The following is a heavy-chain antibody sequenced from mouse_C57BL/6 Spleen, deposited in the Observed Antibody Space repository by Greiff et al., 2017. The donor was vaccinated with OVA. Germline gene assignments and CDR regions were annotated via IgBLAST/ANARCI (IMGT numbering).Heavy chain of an antibody. V-gene: IGHV5-9-1*02. CDR2: ISSGGDYI. J-gene: IGHJ2*01. Sequence: EVKVVESGEGLVKPGGSLKLSCAASGFTFSSYAMSWVRQTPEKRLEWVAYISSGGDYIYYADTVKGRFTISRDNARNTLYLQMSSLKSEDTAMYYCTRESDYYGSSPYYFDYWGQGTTLTVSS. CDR1: GFTFSSYA. D-gene: IGHD1-1*01. CDR3: TRESDYYGSSPYYFDY.